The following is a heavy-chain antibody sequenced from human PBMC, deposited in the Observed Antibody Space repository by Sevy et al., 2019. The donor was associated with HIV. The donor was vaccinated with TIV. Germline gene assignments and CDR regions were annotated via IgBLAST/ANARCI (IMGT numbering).Heavy chain of an antibody. CDR2: INPSGGST. Sequence: ASVKVSCKASGYTFTSYYMHWVRQAPGQGLEWMGIINPSGGSTSYAQKFQGRVTMTRDTSTSTVYMELSSLRSEDTAVYYCARELWELLQRPLSSPFDYWGQGTLGTVSS. D-gene: IGHD1-26*01. V-gene: IGHV1-46*01. CDR1: GYTFTSYY. CDR3: ARELWELLQRPLSSPFDY. J-gene: IGHJ4*02.